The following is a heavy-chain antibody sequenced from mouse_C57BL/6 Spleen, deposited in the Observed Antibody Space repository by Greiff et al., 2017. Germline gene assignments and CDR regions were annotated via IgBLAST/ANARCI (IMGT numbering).Heavy chain of an antibody. CDR1: GYTFTSYW. CDR2: IDPSDSDT. Sequence: VQLQQPGAELVRPGSSVKLSCKASGYTFTSYWMHWVKQRPIQGLEWIGNIDPSDSDTHYNQKFKDKATLTVDKSSSTAYMQLSSLTSDDSAVYCCAREDYYAMDYWGQGTSVTVSS. CDR3: AREDYYAMDY. J-gene: IGHJ4*01. V-gene: IGHV1-52*01.